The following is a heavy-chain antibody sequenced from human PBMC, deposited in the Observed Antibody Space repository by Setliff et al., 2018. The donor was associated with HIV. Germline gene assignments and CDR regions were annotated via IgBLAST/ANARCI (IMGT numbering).Heavy chain of an antibody. J-gene: IGHJ4*02. CDR1: GFIVSDTY. D-gene: IGHD4-17*01. CDR3: ARGHYGA. CDR2: ISSTGETI. V-gene: IGHV3-11*01. Sequence: GSLRLSCAASGFIVSDTYMNWVRQAPGKGVEWVSLISSTGETIYYADSVKGRFTVSRDDSKNTLFLEMNSLRAEDTAVYYCARGHYGAWGQGTLVTVSS.